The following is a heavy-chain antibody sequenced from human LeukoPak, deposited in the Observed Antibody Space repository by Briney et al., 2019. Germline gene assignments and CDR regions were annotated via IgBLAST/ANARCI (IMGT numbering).Heavy chain of an antibody. CDR3: AGVGDSSGYYQIDY. CDR1: GYTFTSYD. V-gene: IGHV1-8*01. J-gene: IGHJ4*02. Sequence: ASVKVSCKASGYTFTSYDINWVRQATGQGLEWMGWMNPNSGYTGYAQKFQGRVTMTRNTSISTAYMELSSLRSEDTAVYYCAGVGDSSGYYQIDYWGQGTLVTVSS. D-gene: IGHD3-22*01. CDR2: MNPNSGYT.